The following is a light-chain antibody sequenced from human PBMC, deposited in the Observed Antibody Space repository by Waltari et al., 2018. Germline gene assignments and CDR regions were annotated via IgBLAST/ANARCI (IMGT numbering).Light chain of an antibody. CDR2: DAS. V-gene: IGKV3-20*01. CDR3: QKYGSLPAT. J-gene: IGKJ1*01. CDR1: QSISRF. Sequence: EIMLTQSPGTLSLSPGERATLSCRASQSISRFLAWYQQKPGQAPRLLIYDASTRATGIPDRFSGSVSGTDFILTISRLEPEDIAVYYCQKYGSLPATFGQGTKVEIK.